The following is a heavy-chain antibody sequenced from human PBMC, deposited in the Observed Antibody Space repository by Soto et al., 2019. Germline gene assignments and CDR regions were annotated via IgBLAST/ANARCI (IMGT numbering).Heavy chain of an antibody. CDR1: GGSISSYY. V-gene: IGHV4-59*01. Sequence: PSETLSLTCTVSGGSISSYYWSWIRQPPGKGLEWTGYIYYSGSTNYNPSLKSRVTISVDTSKNQFSLKLSSVTAADTAVYYCARGRKYGSGRPHYFDYWGQGTLVTVSS. J-gene: IGHJ4*02. CDR2: IYYSGST. D-gene: IGHD3-10*01. CDR3: ARGRKYGSGRPHYFDY.